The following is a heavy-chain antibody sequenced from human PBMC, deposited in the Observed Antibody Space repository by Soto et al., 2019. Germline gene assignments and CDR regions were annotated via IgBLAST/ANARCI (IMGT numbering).Heavy chain of an antibody. CDR3: ASAATLWFGGSDY. J-gene: IGHJ4*02. D-gene: IGHD3-10*01. CDR1: GFTFSSYF. CDR2: ISTSSSYI. V-gene: IGHV3-21*01. Sequence: VQLVESGGGLVKPGGSLRLSCAASGFTFSSYFMNWVCQAPGKGLEWVSSISTSSSYIYYADSVKGRLTISRDNAKNSLDLQMNSLRAADTAVYYCASAATLWFGGSDYWGQGTLVTVSS.